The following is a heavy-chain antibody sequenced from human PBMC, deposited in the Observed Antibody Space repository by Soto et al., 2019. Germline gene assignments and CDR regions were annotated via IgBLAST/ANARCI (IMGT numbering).Heavy chain of an antibody. D-gene: IGHD5-18*01. V-gene: IGHV4-39*01. J-gene: IGHJ5*02. CDR3: ARRGYANWFGP. CDR2: IYYSGST. Sequence: PSETLSLTCTVSGGSISSSSYYWGWIRQPPGKGLEWIGSIYYSGSTYYNPSLKSRVTISVDTSKNQFSLKLSSVTAADTAVYYCARRGYANWFGPWGQGTLVTVSS. CDR1: GGSISSSSYY.